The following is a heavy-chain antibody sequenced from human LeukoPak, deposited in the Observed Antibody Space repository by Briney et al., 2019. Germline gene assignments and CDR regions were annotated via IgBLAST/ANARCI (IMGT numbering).Heavy chain of an antibody. Sequence: ASETLSLTCTVSGGSISSGGYYWSWIRQHPGKGLEWIGYIYYSGSIYYNPSLKSRVTISVDTSKNQFSLKLSSVTAADTAVYYCARNHGALFDYWGQGTLVTVSS. V-gene: IGHV4-31*03. J-gene: IGHJ4*02. CDR2: IYYSGSI. CDR3: ARNHGALFDY. D-gene: IGHD1-14*01. CDR1: GGSISSGGYY.